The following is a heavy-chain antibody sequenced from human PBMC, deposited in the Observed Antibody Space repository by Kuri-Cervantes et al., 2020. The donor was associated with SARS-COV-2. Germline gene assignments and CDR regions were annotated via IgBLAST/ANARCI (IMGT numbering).Heavy chain of an antibody. D-gene: IGHD5-18*01. J-gene: IGHJ4*02. CDR1: GFTFSSYA. V-gene: IGHV3-30*07. CDR3: ARDEGYSYALRY. CDR2: ISYDGSNK. Sequence: LSLTCAASGFTFSSYAMHWVRQAPGKGLEWVAVISYDGSNKYYADSVKGRFTISRDNSKNTLYLQMNSLRAEDTAVYYCARDEGYSYALRYWGQGTLVTVSS.